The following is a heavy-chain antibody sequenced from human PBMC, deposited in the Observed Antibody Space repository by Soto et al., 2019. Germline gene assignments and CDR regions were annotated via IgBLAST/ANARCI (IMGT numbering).Heavy chain of an antibody. D-gene: IGHD3-10*01. V-gene: IGHV4-39*01. CDR1: GGSISSSSYY. Sequence: QLQLQESGPGLVKPSETLSLTCTVSGGSISSSSYYWGWIRQPPGKGLEWIGSIYYSGSTYYNPSLKSRVTISVDTSKNQFSLKLSSVTAADTAVYYCARRQGGVRGVIIEYYFDYWGQGTLVTVSS. J-gene: IGHJ4*02. CDR2: IYYSGST. CDR3: ARRQGGVRGVIIEYYFDY.